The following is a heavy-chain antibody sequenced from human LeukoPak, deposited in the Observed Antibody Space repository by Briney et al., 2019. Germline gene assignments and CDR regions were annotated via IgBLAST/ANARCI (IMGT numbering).Heavy chain of an antibody. V-gene: IGHV3-53*01. J-gene: IGHJ3*01. CDR2: MYSGGST. CDR1: GFSVSSNY. D-gene: IGHD2-15*01. CDR3: ARDRYCSGGSCYADAFDL. Sequence: GSLRLSCAASGFSVSSNYMSWVRQSPRKGLEWVSIMYSGGSTDYADSVKGRFIISRDHSKNTLYLQMNSLRAEDTAVYYCARDRYCSGGSCYADAFDLWGQGTMVTVSS.